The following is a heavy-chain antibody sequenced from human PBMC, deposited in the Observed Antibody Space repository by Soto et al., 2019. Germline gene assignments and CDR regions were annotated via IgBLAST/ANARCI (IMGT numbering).Heavy chain of an antibody. CDR1: GFAFEDYA. V-gene: IGHV3-9*01. CDR2: ISWTSYSI. Sequence: SLRLSCAVAGFAFEDYAMHWVPQAPGKGLEWLSGISWTSYSIGYAVSVKGRFTISRDNARNSLYLHMNGLRTEDTAVYSCAPVGSSSSHDAFDIWGQGTMVTVSS. J-gene: IGHJ3*02. D-gene: IGHD6-13*01. CDR3: APVGSSSSHDAFDI.